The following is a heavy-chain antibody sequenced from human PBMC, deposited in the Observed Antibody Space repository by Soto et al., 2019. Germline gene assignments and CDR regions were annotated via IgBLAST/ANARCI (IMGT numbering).Heavy chain of an antibody. CDR2: IYPGDSDT. CDR3: ARLNSEVFDY. CDR1: GYSFTSYW. J-gene: IGHJ4*02. V-gene: IGHV5-51*01. Sequence: PGESLKISCKGSGYSFTSYWIGWVRQMPGKGLEWMGIIYPGDSDTRYSPSFQGQFTISAAKSISTASLRGRSLKASDTAMYYCARLNSEVFDYWGQGTLVTVSS.